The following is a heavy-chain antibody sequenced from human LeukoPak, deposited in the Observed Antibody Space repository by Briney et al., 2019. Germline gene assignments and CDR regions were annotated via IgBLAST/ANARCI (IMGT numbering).Heavy chain of an antibody. D-gene: IGHD5-24*01. CDR2: ISYNGSNK. CDR3: ARTDNLDY. V-gene: IGHV3-30-3*01. J-gene: IGHJ4*02. CDR1: SPTFTRSS. Sequence: PGRSLSPFYPPASPTFTRSSIDSASHDPGKWLEWVEVISYNGSNKYYEDSVKGRFTISRDNSKNTLYLRMNSLRAEDTAVYYCARTDNLDYWGQGSLVTVSS.